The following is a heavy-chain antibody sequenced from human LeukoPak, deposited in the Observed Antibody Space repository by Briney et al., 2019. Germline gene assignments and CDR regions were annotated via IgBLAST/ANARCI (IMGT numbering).Heavy chain of an antibody. D-gene: IGHD5-12*01. V-gene: IGHV1-69*13. CDR2: IIPIFGTA. CDR1: GGTFSSYA. Sequence: SVTVSCKASGGTFSSYAIRWVRQAPGQGLAWMGGIIPIFGTANYAQKFQGRVTITADESTSTAYMELSSLRSEDTAVYYCAREGYSGYYSGYWGQGTLVTVSS. J-gene: IGHJ4*02. CDR3: AREGYSGYYSGY.